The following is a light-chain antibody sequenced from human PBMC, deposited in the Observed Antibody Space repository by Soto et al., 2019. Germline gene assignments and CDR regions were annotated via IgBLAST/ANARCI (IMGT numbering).Light chain of an antibody. J-gene: IGLJ1*01. CDR2: EVN. CDR1: SSDVGAYTS. V-gene: IGLV2-14*01. Sequence: QSVLTQPASVSGSPGQSITISCTGTSSDVGAYTSVSWYQHHPGKAPKVIIYEVNKRPSGISNRFSGSKSVNTASLTISGLQPDDEAHYYCSSYTSDNRDYVXGTGTKVTV. CDR3: SSYTSDNRDYV.